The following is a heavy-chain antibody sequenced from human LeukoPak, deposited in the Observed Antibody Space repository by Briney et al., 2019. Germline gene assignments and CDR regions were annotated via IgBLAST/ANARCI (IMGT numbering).Heavy chain of an antibody. Sequence: SKTLSLTCTVSGRSISSSSYYWGWIRQPPGKGLEWIGSIYYSGSTYYNPSLKSRVTISVDASKSQFSLKLSSVTAADTDVYYCARVSDYVWGSYRPANYYFDYWGQGTLVTVSS. CDR2: IYYSGST. CDR1: GRSISSSSYY. J-gene: IGHJ4*02. CDR3: ARVSDYVWGSYRPANYYFDY. V-gene: IGHV4-39*07. D-gene: IGHD3-16*02.